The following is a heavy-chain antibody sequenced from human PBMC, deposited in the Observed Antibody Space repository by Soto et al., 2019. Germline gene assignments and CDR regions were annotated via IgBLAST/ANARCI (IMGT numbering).Heavy chain of an antibody. CDR1: GASISGFY. D-gene: IGHD1-1*01. J-gene: IGHJ5*02. CDR2: IYATGTT. V-gene: IGHV4-4*07. Sequence: SETLSLTCTVSGASISGFYWSWIRKSAGKGLEWIGRIYATGTTDYNPSLKSRVMMSVDTSKKQFSLKLRSVSAADTAVYYCVRDGTKTLRDWFDPWGQGISVTVS. CDR3: VRDGTKTLRDWFDP.